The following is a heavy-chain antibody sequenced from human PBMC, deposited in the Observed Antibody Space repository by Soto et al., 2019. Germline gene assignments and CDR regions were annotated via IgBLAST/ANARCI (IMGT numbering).Heavy chain of an antibody. J-gene: IGHJ5*02. CDR1: VYTFTSYG. D-gene: IGHD1-1*01. CDR3: ASVQLIATTRPFDP. V-gene: IGHV1-18*04. Sequence: ASVKVSCQASVYTFTSYGISWVRQPPGQGLEWMGWISAYNGNTNYAQKLQGRVTMTTDTSTSTAYMELRSLRSDDTAGSYGASVQLIATTRPFDPWGQGTLVTVSS. CDR2: ISAYNGNT.